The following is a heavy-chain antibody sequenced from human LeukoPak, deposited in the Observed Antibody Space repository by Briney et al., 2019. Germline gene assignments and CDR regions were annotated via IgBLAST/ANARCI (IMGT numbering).Heavy chain of an antibody. J-gene: IGHJ5*02. CDR3: ARVRLYSSSVRGIVWFDP. CDR2: INHSGST. Sequence: SETLSLTCAVYGGSFSGYYWNWIRQPPGKGLEWIGEINHSGSTNYNPSLKSRVTISVDTSKNQFSLKLRSVTAADTAVYYCARVRLYSSSVRGIVWFDPWGQGTLVTVSS. D-gene: IGHD6-13*01. CDR1: GGSFSGYY. V-gene: IGHV4-34*01.